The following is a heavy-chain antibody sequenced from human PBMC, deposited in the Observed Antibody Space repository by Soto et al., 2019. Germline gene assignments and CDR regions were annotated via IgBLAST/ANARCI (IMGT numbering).Heavy chain of an antibody. V-gene: IGHV1-2*04. Sequence: ASVKVSCKASGYTFTGYYMHWVRQAPGQGLEWMGWINPNSGGTNYAQKFQGWVTMTRDTSISTAYMELSRLRSDDTAVYYCARAPQYYSSSWNNWFDPWGQGTLVTVSS. CDR1: GYTFTGYY. D-gene: IGHD6-13*01. CDR3: ARAPQYYSSSWNNWFDP. CDR2: INPNSGGT. J-gene: IGHJ5*02.